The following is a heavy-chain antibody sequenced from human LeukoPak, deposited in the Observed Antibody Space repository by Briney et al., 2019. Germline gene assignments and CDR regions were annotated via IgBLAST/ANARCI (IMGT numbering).Heavy chain of an antibody. CDR3: ARDQDFRSGQYWRDFDY. CDR1: GYTFTSFV. V-gene: IGHV7-4-1*02. Sequence: ASVKVSCKASGYTFTSFVINWVRQAPGQGPEWMGWANTITGNPTYAQGFTGRFVFSLDTSVSTAYLQINNLKADDTAVYYCARDQDFRSGQYWRDFDYWGQGTLVTVSS. J-gene: IGHJ4*02. D-gene: IGHD3-3*01. CDR2: ANTITGNP.